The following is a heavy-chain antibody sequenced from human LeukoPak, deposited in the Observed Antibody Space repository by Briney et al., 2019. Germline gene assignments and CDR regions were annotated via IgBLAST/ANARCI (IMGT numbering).Heavy chain of an antibody. Sequence: ASVKVSCKASGFAFTNYYMHWVRQAPGQGLEWVGLINPTGTSTNYAQKFRGRVTMTRDTSTTTVYMELSSLRSEDTAVYYCAREESGGYFDYWGQGTLVTVPS. J-gene: IGHJ4*02. CDR1: GFAFTNYY. V-gene: IGHV1-46*01. D-gene: IGHD2-8*02. CDR2: INPTGTST. CDR3: AREESGGYFDY.